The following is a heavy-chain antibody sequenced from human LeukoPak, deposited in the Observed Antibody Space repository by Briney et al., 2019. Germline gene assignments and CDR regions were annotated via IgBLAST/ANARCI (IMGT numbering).Heavy chain of an antibody. CDR2: ISAYNGNT. CDR3: ARDHSGRLRLGELSNWFDP. Sequence: GASVKVSCKASGYTFTSYGISWVRQAPGQGLEWMGWISAYNGNTNYAQKLQGRVTMTTDTSTSTAYMELRSLRSDDTAVYYCARDHSGRLRLGELSNWFDPWGQGTLVTVSS. CDR1: GYTFTSYG. J-gene: IGHJ5*02. V-gene: IGHV1-18*01. D-gene: IGHD3-16*02.